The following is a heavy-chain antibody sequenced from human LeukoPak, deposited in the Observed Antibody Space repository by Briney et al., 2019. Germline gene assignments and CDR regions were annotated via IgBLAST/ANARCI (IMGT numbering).Heavy chain of an antibody. CDR3: AKDRARWVYQMLTPFFDY. D-gene: IGHD2-2*01. J-gene: IGHJ4*02. CDR1: GFTLSSYA. V-gene: IGHV3-23*01. Sequence: GGSLRLSCAASGFTLSSYAMSWVRQAPGKGLEWVSAISGSGGSTYYADSVKGRFTISRDNSKNTLYLQMNSLRAEDTAVYYCAKDRARWVYQMLTPFFDYWGQGTLVTVSS. CDR2: ISGSGGST.